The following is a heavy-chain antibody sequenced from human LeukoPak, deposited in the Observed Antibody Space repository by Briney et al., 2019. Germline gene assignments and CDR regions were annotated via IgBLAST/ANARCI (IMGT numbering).Heavy chain of an antibody. CDR3: ARSAGGVCGGDCYPESYFYYMDV. V-gene: IGHV1-69*06. J-gene: IGHJ6*03. CDR2: IIPTFGTA. D-gene: IGHD2-21*02. Sequence: GASVTVSCKASGDTFSNYAFSWVRLAPGQGLEWMGGIIPTFGTANYARKFQGRVTITADKSTTTAYMELSSLRSDDTAVYYCARSAGGVCGGDCYPESYFYYMDVWGKGTTVTVSS. CDR1: GDTFSNYA.